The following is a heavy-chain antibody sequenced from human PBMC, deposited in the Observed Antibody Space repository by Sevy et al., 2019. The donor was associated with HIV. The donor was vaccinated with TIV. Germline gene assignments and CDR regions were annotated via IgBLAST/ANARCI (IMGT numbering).Heavy chain of an antibody. V-gene: IGHV3-7*01. D-gene: IGHD5-12*01. CDR3: AREVEMATTYFDY. CDR2: IKQDGSEK. CDR1: GFTFSSYW. Sequence: GGSLRLSCAASGFTFSSYWMNWVRQAPGKGLEWVANIKQDGSEKYYVDSVKGRFTISRENAKNSLYLQMNSLRAEDTAVYYCAREVEMATTYFDYCGQGTLVTVS. J-gene: IGHJ4*02.